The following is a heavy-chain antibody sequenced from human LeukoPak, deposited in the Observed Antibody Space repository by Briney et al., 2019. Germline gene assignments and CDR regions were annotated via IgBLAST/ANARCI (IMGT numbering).Heavy chain of an antibody. V-gene: IGHV4-39*01. CDR3: ARQLRRGYRYGQFDY. J-gene: IGHJ4*02. D-gene: IGHD5-18*01. Sequence: PSETLSLTFTVSGGSVSSGSYSWDWIPQPPGKGLEGIGSNQFRGRTYYNPSLKGRVTISVDTYKNQFSLKVISVTAADTAIYYCARQLRRGYRYGQFDYWGQGTLVAVSS. CDR2: NQFRGRT. CDR1: GGSVSSGSYS.